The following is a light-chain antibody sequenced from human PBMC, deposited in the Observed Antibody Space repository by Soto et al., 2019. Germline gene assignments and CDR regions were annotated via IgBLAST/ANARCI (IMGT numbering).Light chain of an antibody. CDR1: HSVSSN. J-gene: IGKJ1*01. V-gene: IGKV3-15*01. CDR2: GAS. Sequence: EIVMTQSPATLSVSPGERATLSCRASHSVSSNLAWYQQKPGQAPRLLIYGASTRATGIPATFSGCGSGTEFTLTISSLQSEDFAVYYCQQYNNWPETFGPGTKVDIK. CDR3: QQYNNWPET.